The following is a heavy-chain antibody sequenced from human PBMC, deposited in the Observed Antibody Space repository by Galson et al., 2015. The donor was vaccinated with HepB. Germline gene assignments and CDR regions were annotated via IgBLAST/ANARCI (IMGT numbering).Heavy chain of an antibody. CDR2: INPSGGST. D-gene: IGHD3-10*01. Sequence: SVKVSCKASGYTFTSYYMHWVRQAPGQGLEWMGIINPSGGSTSYAQKFQGRVTMTRDTSTSTVYMELSSLRSEDTAVYYSARDRSALPRGLLPGKYHWFDPWGQGTLVTVSS. CDR1: GYTFTSYY. V-gene: IGHV1-46*01. J-gene: IGHJ5*02. CDR3: ARDRSALPRGLLPGKYHWFDP.